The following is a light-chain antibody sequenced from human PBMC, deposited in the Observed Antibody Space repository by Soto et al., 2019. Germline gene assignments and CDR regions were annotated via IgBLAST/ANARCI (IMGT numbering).Light chain of an antibody. CDR2: GAS. V-gene: IGKV3-20*01. CDR3: QHGKSLPYA. Sequence: ESVWTQSPGTLSLSPGETATVSCRASQSVSGSDLGWYQQKPGQAPRLVIYGASNRATGIPDRFSGSVAGTDFTLTISRLEPEDFAVYYCQHGKSLPYAFCQGTKLEI. J-gene: IGKJ2*01. CDR1: QSVSGSD.